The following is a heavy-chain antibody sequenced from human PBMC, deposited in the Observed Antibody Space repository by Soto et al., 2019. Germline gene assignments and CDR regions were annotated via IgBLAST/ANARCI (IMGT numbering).Heavy chain of an antibody. CDR2: ISYDGSNQ. CDR1: GFTFNIYG. V-gene: IGHV3-30*18. J-gene: IGHJ5*02. Sequence: GGSLRLSCAASGFTFNIYGMHWVRQAPDKGLEWVALISYDGSNQYYADSVKGRFTISRDNAKNSLYLQMNSLRAEETAVYYCAKDQGFDPRGEGTLVTVSS. CDR3: AKDQGFDP.